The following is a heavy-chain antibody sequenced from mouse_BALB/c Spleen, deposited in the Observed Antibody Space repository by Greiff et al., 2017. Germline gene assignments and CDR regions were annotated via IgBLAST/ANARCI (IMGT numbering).Heavy chain of an antibody. CDR3: ARSDVTTASWFAY. D-gene: IGHD1-2*01. V-gene: IGHV1-82*01. CDR1: GYAFSSSW. J-gene: IGHJ3*01. Sequence: VQVVESGPELVKPGASVKISCKASGYAFSSSWMNWVKQRPGQGLEWIGRIYPGDGDTNYNGKFKGKATLTADKSSSTAYMQLSSLTSVDSAVYFCARSDVTTASWFAYWGQGTLVTVSA. CDR2: IYPGDGDT.